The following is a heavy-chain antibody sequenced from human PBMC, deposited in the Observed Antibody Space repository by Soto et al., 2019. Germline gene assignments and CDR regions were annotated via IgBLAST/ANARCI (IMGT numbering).Heavy chain of an antibody. Sequence: GGALRLSCAASGGTFSSYAMSWCRQAPGKGLEWVSAISGSGGSTYYADSVKGRFTISRDNSKNTLYLQMNSLRAEDTAVYYCAKSPTGTMIVVGHWFDPWAQRTLVPVSS. CDR2: ISGSGGST. V-gene: IGHV3-23*01. CDR1: GGTFSSYA. CDR3: AKSPTGTMIVVGHWFDP. J-gene: IGHJ5*02. D-gene: IGHD3-22*01.